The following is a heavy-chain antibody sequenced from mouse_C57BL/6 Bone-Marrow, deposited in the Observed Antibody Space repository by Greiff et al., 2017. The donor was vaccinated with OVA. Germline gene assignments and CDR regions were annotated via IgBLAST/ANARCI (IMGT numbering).Heavy chain of an antibody. CDR3: TRMRHLLPLYWDFDV. V-gene: IGHV1-15*01. CDR1: GYTFTDYE. Sequence: QVQLQQSGAELVRPGASVTLSCKASGYTFTDYEMHWVKQTPVHGLEWIGAIDPETGGTAYNQKFKGKAILTADKSSSTAYMELRSLTSEDSAVYYCTRMRHLLPLYWDFDVWGTGTTVTVSS. CDR2: IDPETGGT. J-gene: IGHJ1*03. D-gene: IGHD2-1*01.